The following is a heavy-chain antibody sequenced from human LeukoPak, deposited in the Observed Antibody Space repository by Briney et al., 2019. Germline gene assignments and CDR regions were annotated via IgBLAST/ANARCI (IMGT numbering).Heavy chain of an antibody. V-gene: IGHV4-59*01. CDR2: IYYSGST. J-gene: IGHJ4*02. D-gene: IGHD1/OR15-1a*01. CDR1: GGSISSYY. CDR3: AREWEQYYFDY. Sequence: SETLSLTCTVSGGSISSYYRSWIRQPPGKGLEWIGYIYYSGSTNYNPSLKSRVTISVDTSKNQFSLKLNSVTAADTAVYYCAREWEQYYFDYWGQGTLVTVSS.